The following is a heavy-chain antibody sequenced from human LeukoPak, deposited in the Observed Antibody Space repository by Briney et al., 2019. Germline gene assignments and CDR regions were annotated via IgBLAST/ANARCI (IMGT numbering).Heavy chain of an antibody. J-gene: IGHJ4*02. V-gene: IGHV4-34*01. Sequence: MASETLSLTCAVYGGSFSGYYWSWIRQPPGKGLEWIGEINHSGSTNYNPSLKSRVTISVDTSKNQFSLKLSSVTAADTAVYYCARGLRSSHPSYYFDYWGQGTLVTVSS. CDR2: INHSGST. D-gene: IGHD6-13*01. CDR1: GGSFSGYY. CDR3: ARGLRSSHPSYYFDY.